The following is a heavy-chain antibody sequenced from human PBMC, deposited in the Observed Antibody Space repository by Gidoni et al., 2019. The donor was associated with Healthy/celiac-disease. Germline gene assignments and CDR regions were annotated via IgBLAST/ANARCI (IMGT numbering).Heavy chain of an antibody. V-gene: IGHV4-34*01. Sequence: QVQLQQWGAGLLKPSETLSLTCAMSGPSFSGYYWCWIRQSPGRGLEWIAEITHTGSTNYKPSLRSRVTISVDASKNQFSLQLRSVTAADTAVYYCARGRYHDSSGFPYWGQGTLVTVSS. J-gene: IGHJ4*02. D-gene: IGHD3-22*01. CDR2: ITHTGST. CDR3: ARGRYHDSSGFPY. CDR1: GPSFSGYY.